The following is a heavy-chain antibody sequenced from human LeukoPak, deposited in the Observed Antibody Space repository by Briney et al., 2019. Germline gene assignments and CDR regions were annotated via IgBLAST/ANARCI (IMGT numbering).Heavy chain of an antibody. V-gene: IGHV1-18*01. CDR1: GYTFTSYG. J-gene: IGHJ4*02. CDR2: ISAYNGNT. CDR3: ARDTAGDFWSGYYTGPSDY. D-gene: IGHD3-3*01. Sequence: GASVKVSCKASGYTFTSYGISWVRQAPGQGLEWMGWISAYNGNTNYAQKLQGGVTMTTDTSTSTAYMELRSLRSDDTAVYYCARDTAGDFWSGYYTGPSDYWGQGTLVTVSS.